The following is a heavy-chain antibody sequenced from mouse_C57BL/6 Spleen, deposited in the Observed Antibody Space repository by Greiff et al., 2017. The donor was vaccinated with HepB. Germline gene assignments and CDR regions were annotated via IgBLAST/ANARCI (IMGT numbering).Heavy chain of an antibody. CDR1: GYAFSSSW. D-gene: IGHD1-1*01. V-gene: IGHV1-82*01. CDR3: AREVLRYFDY. Sequence: QVQLKQSGPELVKPGASVKISCKASGYAFSSSWMNWVKQRPGKGLEWIGRIYPGDGDTNYNGKFKGKATLTADKSSSTAYMQLSSLTSEDSVVYFCAREVLRYFDYWGQGTTLTVSS. CDR2: IYPGDGDT. J-gene: IGHJ2*01.